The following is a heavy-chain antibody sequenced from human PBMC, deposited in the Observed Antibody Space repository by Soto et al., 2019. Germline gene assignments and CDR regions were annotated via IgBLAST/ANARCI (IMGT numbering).Heavy chain of an antibody. CDR2: INHSVST. Sequence: SETLSLTCSVYGGSFSGYYWSWIRQPPGNGLDCIEQINHSVSTNYNPALKSRVTISVDTSTTQFSLKLSSVTDADTAVYYCARLYYDILTGHPDAFDLCGKGIMVTV. CDR3: ARLYYDILTGHPDAFDL. D-gene: IGHD3-9*01. CDR1: GGSFSGYY. J-gene: IGHJ3*01. V-gene: IGHV4-34*01.